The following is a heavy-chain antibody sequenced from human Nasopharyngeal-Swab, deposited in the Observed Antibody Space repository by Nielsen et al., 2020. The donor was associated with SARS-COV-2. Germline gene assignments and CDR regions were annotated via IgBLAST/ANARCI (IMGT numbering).Heavy chain of an antibody. D-gene: IGHD2-2*01. J-gene: IGHJ1*01. CDR3: ARDLGGGYCTTTNCLGS. CDR2: TETGGTT. CDR1: GFTFSTYA. V-gene: IGHV3-53*01. Sequence: GGSLRLSCAASGFTFSTYAMTWVRQAPGKGLEWVSVTETGGTTRYADSVKGRFTISRDSSTNTLYLQMNSLRVEDTAVYYCARDLGGGYCTTTNCLGSWGQGTLVTVSS.